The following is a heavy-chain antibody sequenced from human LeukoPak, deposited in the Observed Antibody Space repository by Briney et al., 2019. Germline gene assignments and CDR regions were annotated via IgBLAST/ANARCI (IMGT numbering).Heavy chain of an antibody. J-gene: IGHJ4*02. V-gene: IGHV1-18*01. CDR3: ARAGYYYDSSGPLPDY. CDR2: ISAYNGNT. Sequence: ASVKVSCKASGYTFINYGINWVRQAPGQGLEGMGWISAYNGNTNYAQRLQGRVTMTTDTSTSTAYMELRSLRSDDTAVYYCARAGYYYDSSGPLPDYWGQGTLVTVSS. CDR1: GYTFINYG. D-gene: IGHD3-22*01.